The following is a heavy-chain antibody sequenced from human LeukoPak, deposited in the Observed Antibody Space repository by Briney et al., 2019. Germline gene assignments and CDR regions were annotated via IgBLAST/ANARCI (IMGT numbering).Heavy chain of an antibody. CDR1: GGSVSSGSYY. V-gene: IGHV4-61*01. J-gene: IGHJ6*02. CDR3: ARGVLGYYGSGSYYDYGMDV. CDR2: IYYSGST. Sequence: SETLSLTCTVSGGSVSSGSYYWSWIRQPPGKGLEWIGYIYYSGSTNYNPSLKSRVTISVDPSKNQFSLKLSSVTAADTAVYYCARGVLGYYGSGSYYDYGMDVWGQGTTVTVSS. D-gene: IGHD3-10*01.